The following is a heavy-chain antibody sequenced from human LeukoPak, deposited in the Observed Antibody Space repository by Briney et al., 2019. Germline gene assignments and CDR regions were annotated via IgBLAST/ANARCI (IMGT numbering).Heavy chain of an antibody. J-gene: IGHJ3*02. V-gene: IGHV4-39*01. CDR3: AGLLQSPDAFDI. CDR2: MYYGGST. CDR1: GGSISSSTYY. Sequence: PSETLSLTCTVSGGSISSSTYYWAWIRQPPGKGLEWIGSMYYGGSTYYNPSLKSRVTISVDTSKNQFSLKLSSVTAADTAEYYCAGLLQSPDAFDIWGQGTMVAVSS.